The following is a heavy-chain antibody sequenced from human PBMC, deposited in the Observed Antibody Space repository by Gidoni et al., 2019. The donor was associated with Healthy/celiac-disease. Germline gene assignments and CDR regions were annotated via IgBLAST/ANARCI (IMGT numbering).Heavy chain of an antibody. CDR3: ARANEPNYYDSSGSDAFDI. CDR2: ISAYNGNT. Sequence: QVQLVQSGAEVKKPGASVKVSCKASGYTFTSYGISWVRQAPGQGLEWMGWISAYNGNTNYAQKLQGRVTMTTDTSTSTAYMELRSLRSDDTAVYYCARANEPNYYDSSGSDAFDIWGQGTMVTVSS. CDR1: GYTFTSYG. V-gene: IGHV1-18*04. J-gene: IGHJ3*02. D-gene: IGHD3-22*01.